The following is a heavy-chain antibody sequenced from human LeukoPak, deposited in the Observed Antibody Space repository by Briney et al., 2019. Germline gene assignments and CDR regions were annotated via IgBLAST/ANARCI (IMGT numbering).Heavy chain of an antibody. V-gene: IGHV4-4*02. J-gene: IGHJ6*03. D-gene: IGHD6-6*01. Sequence: KPSGTLSLTCAVSGGSISSSNWWSWVRPPPGKGLEWIGRIYYSGSTYYNPSLKSRVTISVDTSKNQFSLKLSSVTAADTAVYYCASLAIEYSSSSTHYYYYMDVWGKGTTVTVSS. CDR1: GGSISSSNW. CDR3: ASLAIEYSSSSTHYYYYMDV. CDR2: IYYSGST.